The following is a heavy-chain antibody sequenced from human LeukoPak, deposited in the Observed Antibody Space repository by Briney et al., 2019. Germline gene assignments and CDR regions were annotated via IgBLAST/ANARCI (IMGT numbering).Heavy chain of an antibody. Sequence: PSVKVSCKASGGTFSSYAISWVRQAPGQGLEWMGGIIPIFGTANYAQKFQGRVTITADESTSTAYMELSSLRSEDTAVYYCARDRAYYYGSGSYDYWGQGTLVTVSS. CDR2: IIPIFGTA. V-gene: IGHV1-69*13. CDR1: GGTFSSYA. D-gene: IGHD3-10*01. CDR3: ARDRAYYYGSGSYDY. J-gene: IGHJ4*02.